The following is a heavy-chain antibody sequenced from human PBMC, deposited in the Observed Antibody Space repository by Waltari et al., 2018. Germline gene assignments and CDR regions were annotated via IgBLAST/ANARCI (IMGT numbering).Heavy chain of an antibody. CDR3: ARDPLVGATDY. Sequence: QLQLQESGPGLVKPSETLSLTCTVSGGSISSSSYDRGWIRQPPGKGLEWIGSIYYSGSTYYNPSLKSRVTISVDTSKNQFSLKLSSVTAADTAVYYCARDPLVGATDYWGQGTLVTVSS. V-gene: IGHV4-39*07. J-gene: IGHJ4*02. CDR1: GGSISSSSYD. D-gene: IGHD1-26*01. CDR2: IYYSGST.